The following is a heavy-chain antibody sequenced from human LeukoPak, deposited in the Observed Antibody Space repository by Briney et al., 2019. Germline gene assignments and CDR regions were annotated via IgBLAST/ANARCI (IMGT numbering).Heavy chain of an antibody. CDR3: AKDYYGSSGGIDY. Sequence: GGSLRLSCAASGFTFSSYGMHWVRQAPGKGLEWVAVIWYDGSNKYYADSVKGRFTISRDNSKNTLYLQMNSLRAEDTAVYYCAKDYYGSSGGIDYWGQGTLVTVSS. D-gene: IGHD3-10*01. CDR1: GFTFSSYG. CDR2: IWYDGSNK. J-gene: IGHJ4*02. V-gene: IGHV3-33*06.